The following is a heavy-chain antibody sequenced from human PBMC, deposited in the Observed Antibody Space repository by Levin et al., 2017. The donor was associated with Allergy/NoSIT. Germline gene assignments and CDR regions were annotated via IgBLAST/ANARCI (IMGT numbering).Heavy chain of an antibody. CDR2: IYYSGST. Sequence: SCTVSGGSISSGGYYWSWIRQHPGKGLEWIGYIYYSGSTYYNPSLKSRVTISVDTSKNQFSLKLSSVTAADTAVYYCARDSGGYARGWGQGTLVTVSS. D-gene: IGHD5-12*01. J-gene: IGHJ4*02. CDR3: ARDSGGYARG. CDR1: GGSISSGGYY. V-gene: IGHV4-31*02.